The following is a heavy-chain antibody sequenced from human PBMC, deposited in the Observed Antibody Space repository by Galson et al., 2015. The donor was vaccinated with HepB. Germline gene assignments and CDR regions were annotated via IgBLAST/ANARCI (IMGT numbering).Heavy chain of an antibody. CDR1: GYTFTGYY. CDR2: INPNSGGT. Sequence: SVKVSCKASGYTFTGYYMHWVRQAPGQGLEWMGWINPNSGGTNYAQKFQGRVTMTRDTSISTAYLQWSSLKASDTAMYYCARIVDTAMLYYYYGMDVWGQGTTVTVSS. CDR3: ARIVDTAMLYYYYGMDV. V-gene: IGHV1-2*02. J-gene: IGHJ6*02. D-gene: IGHD5-18*01.